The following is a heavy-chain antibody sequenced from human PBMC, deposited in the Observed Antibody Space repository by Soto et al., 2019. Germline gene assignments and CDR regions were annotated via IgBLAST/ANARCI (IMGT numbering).Heavy chain of an antibody. CDR1: GGSISSSNW. Sequence: PSETLSLTCAVSGGSISSSNWWSWVRQPPGKGLEWIGEIYHSGSTNYNPSLKSRVTISVDKSKNQFSLKLSSVTAADTAVYYCARDSDSSGYYEGDAFDIWGQGTMVTVSS. J-gene: IGHJ3*02. CDR3: ARDSDSSGYYEGDAFDI. CDR2: IYHSGST. V-gene: IGHV4-4*02. D-gene: IGHD3-22*01.